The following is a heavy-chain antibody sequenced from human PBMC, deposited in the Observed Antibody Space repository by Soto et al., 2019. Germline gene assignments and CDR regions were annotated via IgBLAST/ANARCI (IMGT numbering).Heavy chain of an antibody. Sequence: EVQLVESGGGLVQPGGSLRLSCAASGFTFSSYDMHLVRQATGKGLEWVSAIGTAGDTYYPGSVKGRFTISRENAKNSLYLQMNSLRAGDTAVYYCARGIGYGPTLFDYWGQGTLVTVSS. V-gene: IGHV3-13*04. CDR1: GFTFSSYD. CDR3: ARGIGYGPTLFDY. D-gene: IGHD5-18*01. J-gene: IGHJ4*02. CDR2: IGTAGDT.